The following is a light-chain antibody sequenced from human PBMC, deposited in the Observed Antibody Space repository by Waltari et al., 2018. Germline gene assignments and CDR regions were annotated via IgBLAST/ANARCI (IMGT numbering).Light chain of an antibody. Sequence: DIQMTQSPSTLSASVGDRVTITCRASQNIGRWLAWYQQKPGKAPKLLIYMTSKLETGVPLRFGGSGSGTDFTLTINSLQPDDFATYFCKHFDTYAYTFGQGTKLDIQ. CDR2: MTS. CDR1: QNIGRW. CDR3: KHFDTYAYT. J-gene: IGKJ2*01. V-gene: IGKV1-5*03.